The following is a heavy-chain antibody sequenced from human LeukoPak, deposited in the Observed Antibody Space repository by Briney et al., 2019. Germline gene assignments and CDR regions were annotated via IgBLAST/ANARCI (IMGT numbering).Heavy chain of an antibody. V-gene: IGHV3-30*18. D-gene: IGHD3-3*01. CDR1: GFTFSSYG. Sequence: GRSLRLSCAASGFTFSSYGMHWVRQAPGKGLEWVAVISYDGSNKYYADSVKGRFTISRDNSKNTLYLQMNSLTAEDTAVYYCAKGPGRTIFGVVIKSSDYWGQGTLVTVSS. CDR3: AKGPGRTIFGVVIKSSDY. CDR2: ISYDGSNK. J-gene: IGHJ4*02.